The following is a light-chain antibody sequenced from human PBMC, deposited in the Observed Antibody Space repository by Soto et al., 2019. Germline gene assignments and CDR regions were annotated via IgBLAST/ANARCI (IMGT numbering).Light chain of an antibody. CDR2: DVS. J-gene: IGLJ2*01. V-gene: IGLV2-14*01. Sequence: QSALTQPASVSGSPGQSITISCTETSSDIGGYNYVSWYQQHPGKAPKLMIYDVSNRPSGVSNRFSGSKSGNTASLTISGLQGEDEADYYCSSYTRSSTLYVVFGGGTKLTVL. CDR1: SSDIGGYNY. CDR3: SSYTRSSTLYVV.